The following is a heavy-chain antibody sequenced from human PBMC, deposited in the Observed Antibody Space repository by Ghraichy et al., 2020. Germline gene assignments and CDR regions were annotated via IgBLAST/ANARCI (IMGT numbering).Heavy chain of an antibody. V-gene: IGHV3-74*01. J-gene: IGHJ5*02. D-gene: IGHD3-22*01. Sequence: GGSLRLSCAASGFTFSSYWMHWVRQAPGKGLVWVSRINNDGSSTSYADSVKGRFTISRDNAKNTLYLQMNSLRAEDTAVYYCAREIYYYDSSGYYPFDPWGQGTLVTVSS. CDR3: AREIYYYDSSGYYPFDP. CDR2: INNDGSST. CDR1: GFTFSSYW.